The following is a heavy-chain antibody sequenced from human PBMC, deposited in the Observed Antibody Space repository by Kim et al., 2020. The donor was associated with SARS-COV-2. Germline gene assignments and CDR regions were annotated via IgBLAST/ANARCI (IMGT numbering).Heavy chain of an antibody. CDR3: ARLRIVGATVCDY. Sequence: SETLSLTCTVSGGSISSSSYYWGWIRQPPGKGLEWIGSIYYSGSTYYNPSLKSRVTISVDTSKNQFSLKLSSVTAADTAVYYCARLRIVGATVCDYWGQGTLVTVSS. CDR2: IYYSGST. J-gene: IGHJ4*02. D-gene: IGHD1-26*01. CDR1: GGSISSSSYY. V-gene: IGHV4-39*01.